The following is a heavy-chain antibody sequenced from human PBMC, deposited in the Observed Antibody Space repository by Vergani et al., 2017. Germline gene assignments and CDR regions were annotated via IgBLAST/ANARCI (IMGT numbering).Heavy chain of an antibody. Sequence: EVQLLESGGSLKQPGGSVRLSCAASGFTFSTYAMHWVRQAPGKGLEWVAGLTGGGGSTYYADSFKGRFIISRDNSKSTLYLQMNSLRDEDAAIYYCAKGGWNYWFDSWGQGTLVIVS. CDR2: LTGGGGST. D-gene: IGHD1-1*01. CDR1: GFTFSTYA. CDR3: AKGGWNYWFDS. J-gene: IGHJ5*01. V-gene: IGHV3-23*01.